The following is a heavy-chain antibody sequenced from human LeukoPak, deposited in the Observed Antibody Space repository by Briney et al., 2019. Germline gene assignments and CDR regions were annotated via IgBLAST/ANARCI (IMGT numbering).Heavy chain of an antibody. CDR2: IYHSGST. V-gene: IGHV4-4*02. CDR3: ARRYSYGFGPFDY. J-gene: IGHJ4*02. D-gene: IGHD5-18*01. Sequence: PSETLSLTCAVSGGSISSSNWWSWVRQPPGKGLEWIGEIYHSGSTNYNPSLKSRVTISVDKSKNQFSLKLSSVTAADTAVYYCARRYSYGFGPFDYWGQGTLVTVSS. CDR1: GGSISSSNW.